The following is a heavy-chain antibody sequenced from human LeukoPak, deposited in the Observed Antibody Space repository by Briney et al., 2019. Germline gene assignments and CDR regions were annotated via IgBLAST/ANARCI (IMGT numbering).Heavy chain of an antibody. D-gene: IGHD3-22*01. V-gene: IGHV3-48*03. CDR3: ARDTYYYDSSHGVWDY. CDR1: GFTFSSYE. Sequence: GGSLRLSCAASGFTFSSYEMNWVRQAPGKGLEWVSYISSSGSTIYYADSVKGRFTISRDNAKNSLYLQMNSLRAEDTAVYYCARDTYYYDSSHGVWDYWGQGTLVTVSS. CDR2: ISSSGSTI. J-gene: IGHJ4*02.